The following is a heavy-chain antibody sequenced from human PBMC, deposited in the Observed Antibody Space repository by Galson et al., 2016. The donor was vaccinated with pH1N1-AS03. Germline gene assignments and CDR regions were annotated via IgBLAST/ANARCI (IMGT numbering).Heavy chain of an antibody. CDR1: GYIFTDFY. J-gene: IGHJ6*02. CDR2: INPKNGVT. Sequence: SVKVSCKASGYIFTDFYVHWVRQAPGQGLEWMGWINPKNGVTNYAQKFQAWVTMTGDTSISTAYMELHGLKSDDTAVYYCARDPRGPCSSATCAPTYYFGMDGWGQGTTVIVSS. D-gene: IGHD3-10*02. V-gene: IGHV1-2*04. CDR3: ARDPRGPCSSATCAPTYYFGMDG.